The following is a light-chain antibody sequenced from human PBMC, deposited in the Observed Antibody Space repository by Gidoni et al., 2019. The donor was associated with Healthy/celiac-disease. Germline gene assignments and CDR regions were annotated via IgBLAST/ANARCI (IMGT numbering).Light chain of an antibody. CDR2: GAS. CDR1: QSVSSN. V-gene: IGKV3-15*01. Sequence: ELVIPQSPATLSVSPGERATLSCRASQSVSSNLAWYQQKPGQAPRLLIYGASTRDTGIPPRFSGSGSGTEFTLTISSLQSEDFAVYYCQQYNNWPRTFGQGTKVEIK. CDR3: QQYNNWPRT. J-gene: IGKJ1*01.